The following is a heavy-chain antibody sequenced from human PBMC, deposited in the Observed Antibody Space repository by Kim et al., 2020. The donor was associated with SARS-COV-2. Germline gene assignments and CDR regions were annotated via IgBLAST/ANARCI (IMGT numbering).Heavy chain of an antibody. Sequence: NTNYAQKLQGRVTMTTDTSTSTAYMELRSLRSDDTAVYYCARDLNWFDPWGQGTLVTVSS. CDR2: NT. J-gene: IGHJ5*02. V-gene: IGHV1-18*01. CDR3: ARDLNWFDP.